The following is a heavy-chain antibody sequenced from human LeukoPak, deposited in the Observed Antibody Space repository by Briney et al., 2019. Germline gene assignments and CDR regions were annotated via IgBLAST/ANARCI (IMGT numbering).Heavy chain of an antibody. Sequence: ASETLSLTCTVSGGSISSSSYYWGWIRQPPGKGLEWIGSIYHSGSTNYNPSLKSRVTISVDKSKNQFSLKLSSVTAADTAVYYCARGRSGLDYWGQGTLVTVSS. CDR2: IYHSGST. J-gene: IGHJ4*02. V-gene: IGHV4-39*07. CDR1: GGSISSSSYY. D-gene: IGHD3-3*01. CDR3: ARGRSGLDY.